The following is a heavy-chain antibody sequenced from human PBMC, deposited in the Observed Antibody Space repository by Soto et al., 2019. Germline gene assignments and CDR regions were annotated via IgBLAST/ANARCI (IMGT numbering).Heavy chain of an antibody. Sequence: SETLSLTCAVYGGSFSGYYWSWIRQPPGKGLEWIGEINHSGSTNYNPSLKSRVTISVDTSKNQFSLTLSSVTAADTAVYYCARVTGYCSSTSCYRGRSYYYYYGMDVWGQGTTVTVSS. J-gene: IGHJ6*02. CDR1: GGSFSGYY. CDR2: INHSGST. D-gene: IGHD2-2*02. CDR3: ARVTGYCSSTSCYRGRSYYYYYGMDV. V-gene: IGHV4-34*01.